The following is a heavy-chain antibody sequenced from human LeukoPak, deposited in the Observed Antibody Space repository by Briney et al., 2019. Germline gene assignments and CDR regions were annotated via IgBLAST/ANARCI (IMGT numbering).Heavy chain of an antibody. D-gene: IGHD6-19*01. J-gene: IGHJ4*02. CDR1: GFMFHDYA. CDR3: ARESESSGWYDY. V-gene: IGHV3-43*02. CDR2: ISGDGGST. Sequence: GGSLRLSCAAPGFMFHDYAIHWVRQAPGKGLEWVSLISGDGGSTFYADSVKGRFTISRDNSKNSLYLQMNSLRSDGTALYYCARESESSGWYDYWGQGTLVTVSS.